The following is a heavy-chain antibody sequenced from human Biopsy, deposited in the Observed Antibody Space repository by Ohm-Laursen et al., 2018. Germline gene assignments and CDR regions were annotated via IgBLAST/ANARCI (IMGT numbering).Heavy chain of an antibody. D-gene: IGHD2-21*01. J-gene: IGHJ6*02. CDR1: GYTFGNYY. CDR2: VNPVAEAT. V-gene: IGHV1-46*01. CDR3: ARESPLRLGVCGAIRCFKEVFGMDV. Sequence: SSVKVSCKASGYTFGNYYINWVRKGPGQGLEWLGVVNPVAEATMYAQKFKDRITLTRDASTNTVYMDLTSLTSEDTAIYYCARESPLRLGVCGAIRCFKEVFGMDVWGQGTTVIVSS.